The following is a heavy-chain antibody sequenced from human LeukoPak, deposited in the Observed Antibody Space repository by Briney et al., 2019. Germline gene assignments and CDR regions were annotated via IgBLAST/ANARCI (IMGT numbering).Heavy chain of an antibody. CDR3: ARDKAHLAAAGFIDY. V-gene: IGHV3-7*01. J-gene: IGHJ4*02. CDR2: IKQDGSEK. Sequence: GGSLRLSCAASGFTFSSYWMSWVRQAPGKGLEWGANIKQDGSEKYYVDSVMGRFTISRDNAKNSLYLQMNSLRAEDTAVYYCARDKAHLAAAGFIDYWGQGTLVTVSS. D-gene: IGHD6-13*01. CDR1: GFTFSSYW.